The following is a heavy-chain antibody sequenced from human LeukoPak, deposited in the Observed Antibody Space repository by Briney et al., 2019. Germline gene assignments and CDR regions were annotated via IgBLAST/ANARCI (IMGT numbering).Heavy chain of an antibody. CDR2: IYYSGST. D-gene: IGHD4-17*01. CDR1: GGSISSSSYY. V-gene: IGHV4-39*01. J-gene: IGHJ1*01. CDR3: ASPDYGDYHQMEYFQH. Sequence: SETLSLTCTVSGGSISSSSYYWGWIRQPPGKRLEWIGSIYYSGSTYYNPSLKSRVTISVDTSKNQFSLKLSSVTAADTAVYYCASPDYGDYHQMEYFQHWGQGTLVTVSS.